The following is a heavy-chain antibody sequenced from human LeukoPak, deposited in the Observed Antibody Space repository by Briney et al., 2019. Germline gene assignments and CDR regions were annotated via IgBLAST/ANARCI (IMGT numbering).Heavy chain of an antibody. D-gene: IGHD2-15*01. CDR2: ISSSGSTI. J-gene: IGHJ5*02. Sequence: PGGSLRLSCAASGFTFSSYEMNWVRQAPGKGLEWVSYISSSGSTIYYADSVKGRFTISRDNAKNSLYLQMNSLRAEDTAVYYCAKDRCSGGSCYSRGFDPWGQGTLVTVSS. V-gene: IGHV3-48*03. CDR3: AKDRCSGGSCYSRGFDP. CDR1: GFTFSSYE.